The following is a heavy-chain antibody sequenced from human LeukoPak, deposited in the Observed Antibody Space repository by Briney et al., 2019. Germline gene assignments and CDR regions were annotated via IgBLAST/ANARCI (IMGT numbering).Heavy chain of an antibody. Sequence: SETLSLTCAVYGGSFSGYYWSWIRQPPGKGLEWIGEINHSGSTNYNPSLKSRVTISVDTSKNQFSLKLSSVTAADTAVYYCARERPSYYDILTGYYPRSLPYYFDYWGQGTLATVSS. V-gene: IGHV4-34*01. CDR2: INHSGST. CDR1: GGSFSGYY. D-gene: IGHD3-9*01. J-gene: IGHJ4*02. CDR3: ARERPSYYDILTGYYPRSLPYYFDY.